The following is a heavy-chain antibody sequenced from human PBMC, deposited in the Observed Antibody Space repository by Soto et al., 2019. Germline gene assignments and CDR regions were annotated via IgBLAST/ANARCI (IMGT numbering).Heavy chain of an antibody. CDR2: IYYRGNT. J-gene: IGHJ4*02. CDR3: ARLEGLATISYYFDF. CDR1: GYSVNSDKYY. V-gene: IGHV4-39*01. Sequence: SETLSLTCSVSGYSVNSDKYYWGWIRQPPGKGLEWIGSIYYRGNTYYNPSLQTRVTISLDKSKGQFSLRLNSVTAADSAVYFCARLEGLATISYYFDFWGQGAQVTVSS. D-gene: IGHD3-9*01.